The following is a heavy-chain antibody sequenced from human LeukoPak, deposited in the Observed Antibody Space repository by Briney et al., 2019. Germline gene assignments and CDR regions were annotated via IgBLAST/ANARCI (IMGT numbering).Heavy chain of an antibody. CDR1: GGTFSSYA. CDR3: ARAPTTTAGGFDY. V-gene: IGHV1-69*13. Sequence: SVKVSCKASGGTFSSYAISWVRQAPGQGLEWMGGIIPIFGTANYAQKFLGRVTITADEPTSTAYMELSSLRSEDTAVYYCARAPTTTAGGFDYWGQETLVTVSS. CDR2: IIPIFGTA. J-gene: IGHJ4*02. D-gene: IGHD5-12*01.